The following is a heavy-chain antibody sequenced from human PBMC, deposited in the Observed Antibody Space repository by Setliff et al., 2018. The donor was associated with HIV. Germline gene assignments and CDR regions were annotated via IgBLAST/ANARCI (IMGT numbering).Heavy chain of an antibody. D-gene: IGHD2-21*01. V-gene: IGHV4-61*01. Sequence: PSETLSLTCTVSGGSVGSGSYYWSWVRQPPGKGLEWIGYIYYTGSTNYNPSLKSRVTMSVDASKNLVSLNLNSVTAADTAIYYCARGVARQVVIDRWFDPWGQGTPVTVSS. CDR1: GGSVGSGSYY. J-gene: IGHJ5*02. CDR3: ARGVARQVVIDRWFDP. CDR2: IYYTGST.